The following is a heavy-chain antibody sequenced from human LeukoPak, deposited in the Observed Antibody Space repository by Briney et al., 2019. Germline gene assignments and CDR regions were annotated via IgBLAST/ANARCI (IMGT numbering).Heavy chain of an antibody. D-gene: IGHD5-18*01. CDR2: IYYSGST. CDR1: GGSISSSSYY. Sequence: SETLSLTCTVSGGSISSSSYYWGWTRQPPGKGLEWIGSIYYSGSTYYNPSLKSRVTISVDTSRNQFSLKLSSVTAADTAVYYCARLYSYGPLFDAFDIWGQGTMVTVSS. CDR3: ARLYSYGPLFDAFDI. J-gene: IGHJ3*02. V-gene: IGHV4-39*01.